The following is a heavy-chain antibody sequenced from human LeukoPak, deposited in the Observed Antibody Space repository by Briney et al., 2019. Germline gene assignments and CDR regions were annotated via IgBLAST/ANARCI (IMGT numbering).Heavy chain of an antibody. CDR2: ISSSSSYI. V-gene: IGHV3-21*01. D-gene: IGHD6-13*01. Sequence: GGSPRLSCAASGFTFSSYAMSWVRQAPGKGVEWVSSISSSSSYIYYADSVKGRFTISRDNAKNSLYLQMNSLRAEDTAVYYCARDLSSSWSDYYYYMDVWGKGTTVTVSS. CDR1: GFTFSSYA. CDR3: ARDLSSSWSDYYYYMDV. J-gene: IGHJ6*03.